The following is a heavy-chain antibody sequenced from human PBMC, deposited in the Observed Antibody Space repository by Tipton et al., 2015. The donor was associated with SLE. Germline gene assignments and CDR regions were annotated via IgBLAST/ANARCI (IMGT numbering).Heavy chain of an antibody. J-gene: IGHJ6*03. Sequence: TLSLTCTVSDASMNYFYWTWIRQPPGKGLEWIGYIHYSGSTNCDPSLKSRVTISVDTSKNQFSLKLSSVTAADTAVYYCARGAAAATYYYYYMDVWGKGTTVTVSS. CDR3: ARGAAAATYYYYYMDV. CDR2: IHYSGST. CDR1: DASMNYFY. V-gene: IGHV4-59*01. D-gene: IGHD6-13*01.